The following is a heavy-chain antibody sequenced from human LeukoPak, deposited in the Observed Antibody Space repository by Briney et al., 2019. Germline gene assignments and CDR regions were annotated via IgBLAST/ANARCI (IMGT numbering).Heavy chain of an antibody. V-gene: IGHV1-2*02. J-gene: IGHJ5*02. CDR1: GYTFTGYY. Sequence: GASVKVSCKASGYTFTGYYLHWVRQAPGQGLEWMGWINPNSGGTNYAQKFQGRVTMTRDTSISTAYMELSRLRSDDTAVYYCAREGALRYFDWLLNEDWFDPWGQGTLVTVSS. CDR2: INPNSGGT. CDR3: AREGALRYFDWLLNEDWFDP. D-gene: IGHD3-9*01.